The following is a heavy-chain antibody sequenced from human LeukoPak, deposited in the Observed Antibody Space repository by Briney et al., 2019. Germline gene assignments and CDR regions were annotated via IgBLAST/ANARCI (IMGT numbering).Heavy chain of an antibody. CDR2: IYSSGST. D-gene: IGHD5-24*01. CDR3: SREGRWLQLGFDY. CDR1: GASMSSFY. J-gene: IGHJ4*02. V-gene: IGHV4-59*01. Sequence: SETLSLTCTVSGASMSSFYWSWIRQSPGKGLEWIGYIYSSGSTNYNPSLKSRVTISVDTSKSQFSPKLSSVTAADTAVYFCSREGRWLQLGFDYWGRGTLVTVSS.